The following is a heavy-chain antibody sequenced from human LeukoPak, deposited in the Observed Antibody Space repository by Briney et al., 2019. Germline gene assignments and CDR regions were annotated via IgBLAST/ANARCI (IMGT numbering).Heavy chain of an antibody. Sequence: SETLSLTCTVSGYSISSGYYWGWIRPTPGKGLEWIGRIYHSGSTYYNPSLKSRVTISVATSKNQFSLTLSSVTAADTAVYYCARKPDYFDYWGQGTLVTVSS. CDR1: GYSISSGYY. J-gene: IGHJ4*02. V-gene: IGHV4-38-2*02. CDR2: IYHSGST. CDR3: ARKPDYFDY.